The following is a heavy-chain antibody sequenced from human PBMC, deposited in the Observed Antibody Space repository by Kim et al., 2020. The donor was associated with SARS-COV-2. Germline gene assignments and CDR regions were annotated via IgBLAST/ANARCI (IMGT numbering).Heavy chain of an antibody. CDR3: ARLMVVPDAFDI. V-gene: IGHV4-31*02. D-gene: IGHD2-8*01. Sequence: YYNASLKSRVSILVDTSKNQFSLNLTSVTAADTAVYFCARLMVVPDAFDIWGQGTMVTVSS. J-gene: IGHJ3*02.